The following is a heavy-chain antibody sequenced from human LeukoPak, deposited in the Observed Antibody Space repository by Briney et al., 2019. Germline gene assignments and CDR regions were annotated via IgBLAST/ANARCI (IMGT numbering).Heavy chain of an antibody. J-gene: IGHJ4*02. CDR1: GGSISSSSYY. Sequence: SETLSLTCTVSGGSISSSSYYWGWIRQPPGKGLEWIGSIYYSGSTYYNPSLKSRVTISVDTSKNQFSVKLSSVTAADTAVYYCARSVPSSGPDYWGQGTLVTVSS. CDR3: ARSVPSSGPDY. D-gene: IGHD6-6*01. V-gene: IGHV4-39*01. CDR2: IYYSGST.